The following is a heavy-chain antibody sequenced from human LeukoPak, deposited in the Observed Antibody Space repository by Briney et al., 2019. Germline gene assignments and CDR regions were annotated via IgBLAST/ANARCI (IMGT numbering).Heavy chain of an antibody. J-gene: IGHJ4*02. CDR3: ATYSDITGSFDY. V-gene: IGHV4-59*01. CDR2: NFHSVTT. Sequence: PSETLSLTCSVSGASISGYDWSWIRQPPGKGLEWIGYNFHSVTTNYNPSLQSRVFISVDTSKNQFSLDLTSVTAADTAVYYCATYSDITGSFDYWGQGTLVTVSS. CDR1: GASISGYD. D-gene: IGHD3-22*01.